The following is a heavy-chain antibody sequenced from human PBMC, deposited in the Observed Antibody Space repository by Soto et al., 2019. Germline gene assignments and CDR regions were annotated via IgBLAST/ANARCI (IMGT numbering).Heavy chain of an antibody. Sequence: PGESLKISCKGSGYSFSSYWFGWVRQMPGKGLEWMGIIYPGDSDTRYSPSFQGQVTISADKSISTAYLQMNSLRAEDTAVYYCAKDRGYYSSSWPFYWGQGTLVTVSS. V-gene: IGHV5-51*01. CDR3: AKDRGYYSSSWPFY. CDR2: IYPGDSDT. D-gene: IGHD6-13*01. CDR1: GYSFSSYW. J-gene: IGHJ4*02.